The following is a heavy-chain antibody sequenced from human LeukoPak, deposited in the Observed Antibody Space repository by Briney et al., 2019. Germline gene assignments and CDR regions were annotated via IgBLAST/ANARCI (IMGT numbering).Heavy chain of an antibody. D-gene: IGHD6-13*01. CDR1: GFTFSSYA. CDR2: ISGSGGST. V-gene: IGHV3-23*01. CDR3: AGLIAAAGIRHY. J-gene: IGHJ4*02. Sequence: QPGGSLRLPCAASGFTFSSYAMSWVRQAPGKGLEWVSAISGSGGSTYYADSVKGRFTISRDNSKNTLYLQMNSLRAEDTAVYYCAGLIAAAGIRHYWGQGTLVTVSS.